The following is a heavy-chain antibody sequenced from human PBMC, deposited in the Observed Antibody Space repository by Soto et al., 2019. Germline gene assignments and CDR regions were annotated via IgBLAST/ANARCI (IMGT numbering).Heavy chain of an antibody. J-gene: IGHJ6*02. D-gene: IGHD2-2*02. CDR3: ARDRAAIGGGSYYYYYGMDV. Sequence: SETLSLTCAVFGGSFSDYQWTWIRQSPGRGLEWIGEINDSGSTNYKPSLKSRLTISVDTSKNRFSLKLSSVTAADTAVYYCARDRAAIGGGSYYYYYGMDVWGQGTTVTVSS. CDR2: INDSGST. V-gene: IGHV4-34*01. CDR1: GGSFSDYQ.